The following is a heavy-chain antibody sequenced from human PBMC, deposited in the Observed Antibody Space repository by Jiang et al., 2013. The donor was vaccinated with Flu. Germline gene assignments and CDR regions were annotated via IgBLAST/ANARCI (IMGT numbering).Heavy chain of an antibody. J-gene: IGHJ4*02. CDR2: MYYSGNI. D-gene: IGHD4-17*01. V-gene: IGHV4-59*08. Sequence: GLVKPSETLSLTCTVSGASIRSYYWSWIRQPPGKGLEWIGYMYYSGNISYNPSLKSRVTMSVDTSRNQFSLKLRAVTAADTAVYYCARHKGTPFTVTPSRTFDYWGQGTLVAVSS. CDR1: GASIRSYY. CDR3: ARHKGTPFTVTPSRTFDY.